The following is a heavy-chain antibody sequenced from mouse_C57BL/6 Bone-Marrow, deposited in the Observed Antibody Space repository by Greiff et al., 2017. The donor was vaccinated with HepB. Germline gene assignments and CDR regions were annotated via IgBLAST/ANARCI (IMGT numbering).Heavy chain of an antibody. CDR1: GFSLTSYG. J-gene: IGHJ1*03. CDR2: IWRGGST. D-gene: IGHD1-1*01. CDR3: AKVPFYYGSSYWNFDV. Sequence: QVQLKQSGPGLVQPSQSLSITCTVSGFSLTSYGVHWVRQSPGKGLEWLGVIWRGGSTDYNAAFMSRLSITKDNAKSQDFFKMNSLQADDTAIYYCAKVPFYYGSSYWNFDVWGRGTTVTVSS. V-gene: IGHV2-5*01.